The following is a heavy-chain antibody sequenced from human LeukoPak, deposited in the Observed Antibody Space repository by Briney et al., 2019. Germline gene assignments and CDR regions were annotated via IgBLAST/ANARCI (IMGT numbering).Heavy chain of an antibody. D-gene: IGHD6-13*01. CDR1: GFTFSSYW. J-gene: IGHJ3*02. CDR2: IKQDGSEK. CDR3: ARYPQQLVPLGGAFDI. Sequence: PGGSLRLSCAASGFTFSSYWMSWVRQAPGKGLEWEANIKQDGSEKYYVDSVKGRFNISRDNAKNSLYLQMNSLRAEDTAVYYCARYPQQLVPLGGAFDIWGQGTMVTVSS. V-gene: IGHV3-7*04.